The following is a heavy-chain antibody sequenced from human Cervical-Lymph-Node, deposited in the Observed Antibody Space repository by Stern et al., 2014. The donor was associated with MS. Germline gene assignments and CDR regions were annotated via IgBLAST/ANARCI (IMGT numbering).Heavy chain of an antibody. J-gene: IGHJ4*02. V-gene: IGHV1-2*02. CDR2: INPIIGVT. Sequence: QVQLVQSGAEVKKPGASVKVSCRASGYSFTDYYFHWVRQAPGQGLEWMVCINPIIGVTHYAQQFQGRVTMTRGSSMNTAYMEMSRLRSDDTAVYYCQAFPAYWGQGTLITVSS. CDR1: GYSFTDYY. CDR3: QAFPAY.